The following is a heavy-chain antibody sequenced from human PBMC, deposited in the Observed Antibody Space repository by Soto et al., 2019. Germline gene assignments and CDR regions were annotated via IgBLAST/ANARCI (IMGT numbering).Heavy chain of an antibody. CDR1: GFTFSSYG. J-gene: IGHJ4*02. V-gene: IGHV3-30*18. CDR3: AKARPYSGYDLTYYFDY. Sequence: QVQLVESGGGVVQPGRSLRLSCAASGFTFSSYGMHWVRQAPGTGLEWVAVISYDGSNKYYADSVKGRFTISRDNSKNTLYLQMNSLRAEDTAVYYCAKARPYSGYDLTYYFDYWGQGTLVTVSS. D-gene: IGHD5-12*01. CDR2: ISYDGSNK.